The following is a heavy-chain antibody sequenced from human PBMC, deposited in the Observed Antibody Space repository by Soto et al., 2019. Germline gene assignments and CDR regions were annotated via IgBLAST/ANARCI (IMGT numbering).Heavy chain of an antibody. CDR2: INPNSGGT. CDR1: GYTFTGSY. CDR3: ARAYSGSSPYYYYSGMDA. J-gene: IGHJ6*02. D-gene: IGHD1-26*01. V-gene: IGHV1-2*04. Sequence: QVQLVQSGAEVKKPGASVKVSCKASGYTFTGSYMHWVRQAPGPVLEWMGWINPNSGGTNCAQKFQGWVTRTRDPSVSTAYMELSRLRSGDTAVYYCARAYSGSSPYYYYSGMDAWGQGPTVTVSS.